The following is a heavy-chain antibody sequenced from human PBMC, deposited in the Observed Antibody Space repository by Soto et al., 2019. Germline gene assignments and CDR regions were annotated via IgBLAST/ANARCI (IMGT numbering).Heavy chain of an antibody. CDR2: MNPNSGNT. J-gene: IGHJ6*02. D-gene: IGHD2-2*01. CDR3: ARENIVLVPAAMTDYYYGMDV. V-gene: IGHV1-8*01. Sequence: GASVKVSCKASGYTFTSYDINWVRQATGQGLEWMGWMNPNSGNTGYAQKFQGRVTMTRNTSISTAYMELSSLRSEDTAVYYCARENIVLVPAAMTDYYYGMDVWGQGTTVTVSS. CDR1: GYTFTSYD.